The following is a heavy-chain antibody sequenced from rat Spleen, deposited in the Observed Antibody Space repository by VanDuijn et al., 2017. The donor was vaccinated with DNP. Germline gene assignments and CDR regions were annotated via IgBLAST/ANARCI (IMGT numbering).Heavy chain of an antibody. D-gene: IGHD1-4*01. Sequence: EVQLVESGGGLVQPGRSLKLSCAASGFTFNDYYMAWVRQVPGKGLEWVASITSSGGSTYYPDSVKGRFIISRDKAKSSLYLQMNSLKSEDTATYYCARPNYPAITFAMDAWGQGTSVTVSS. J-gene: IGHJ4*01. CDR2: ITSSGGST. V-gene: IGHV5S23*01. CDR1: GFTFNDYY. CDR3: ARPNYPAITFAMDA.